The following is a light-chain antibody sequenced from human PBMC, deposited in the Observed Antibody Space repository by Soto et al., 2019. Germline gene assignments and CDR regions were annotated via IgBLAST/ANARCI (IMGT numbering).Light chain of an antibody. CDR1: QRISYC. CDR2: WAS. Sequence: DIQMTQSPSTLSASVGDRVTITCRASQRISYCLAWYQQRPGQPPKLLIYWASTRESGVPDRFSGSGSGTDFTLTITSLQAEDVAVYYCQQYESTPPTFGQGTKLEIK. V-gene: IGKV4-1*01. CDR3: QQYESTPPT. J-gene: IGKJ2*01.